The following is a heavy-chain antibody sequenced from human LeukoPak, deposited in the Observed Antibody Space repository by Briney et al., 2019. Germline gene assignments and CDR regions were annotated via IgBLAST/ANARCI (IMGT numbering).Heavy chain of an antibody. J-gene: IGHJ3*02. CDR1: GGSISSYY. CDR2: IYYSGST. D-gene: IGHD3-3*02. V-gene: IGHV4-59*01. Sequence: SETLFLTCTVSGGSISSYYWSWIRQPPGKGLEWIGYIYYSGSTNYNPSLKSRVTISVDTSKNQFSLKLSSVTAADTAVYYCARDPIFLEVSLRGEAFDIWGQGTMVTVSS. CDR3: ARDPIFLEVSLRGEAFDI.